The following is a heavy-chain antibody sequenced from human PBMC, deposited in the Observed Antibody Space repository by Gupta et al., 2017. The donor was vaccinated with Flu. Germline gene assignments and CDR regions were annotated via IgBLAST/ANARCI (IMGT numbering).Heavy chain of an antibody. Sequence: RQAPGKGLQWMGWINTNTGGTKYAQKCQGRVTMTRDTSTDTAYMDLSRLTSDDSAVYFCARDYKLATANTFDFWGQGTPVTVSS. CDR3: ARDYKLATANTFDF. CDR2: INTNTGGT. V-gene: IGHV1-2*02. J-gene: IGHJ4*02. D-gene: IGHD2-21*02.